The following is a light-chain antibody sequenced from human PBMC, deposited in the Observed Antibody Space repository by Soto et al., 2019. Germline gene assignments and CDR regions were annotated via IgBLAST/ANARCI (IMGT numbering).Light chain of an antibody. J-gene: IGKJ4*01. CDR1: QSVRNNY. CDR2: DVS. Sequence: EIVLTQSPGTLSSSPGERTTLSCRASQSVRNNYLAWYQQKPGQPPRFLIYDVSTKAAGIPDRFSGSGFGTDFTLTISRLEPEDFAVYYCQQYGSTPLTFGGGTKVDIK. V-gene: IGKV3-20*01. CDR3: QQYGSTPLT.